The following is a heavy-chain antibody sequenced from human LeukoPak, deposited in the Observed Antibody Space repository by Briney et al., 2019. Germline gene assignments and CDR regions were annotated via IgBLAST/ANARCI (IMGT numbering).Heavy chain of an antibody. CDR2: ISSSSSYI. CDR3: ARDYGSGSYYTQN. V-gene: IGHV3-21*01. CDR1: GFTFSSYS. Sequence: GGSLRLSCAASGFTFSSYSMNWVRQAPGKGLEWVSSISSSSSYIYYADSVKGRFTISRDNAKNSLYLQMNSLRAEDTAVYYCARDYGSGSYYTQNWGQGTLVTVSS. J-gene: IGHJ4*02. D-gene: IGHD3-10*01.